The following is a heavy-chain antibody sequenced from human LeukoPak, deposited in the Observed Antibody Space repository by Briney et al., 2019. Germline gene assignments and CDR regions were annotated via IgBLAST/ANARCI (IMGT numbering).Heavy chain of an antibody. J-gene: IGHJ4*02. D-gene: IGHD6-19*01. Sequence: SETLSLTCTVSGGSISSYYWTWIRQPPGKGLEWIGYIYYSGSTNYNPSLKSRVTILVDTSKNQFSLKLTSVTAADTALYYCAXXXXXXSSGWYDYWGQGTLVTVSS. CDR3: AXXXXXXSSGWYDY. CDR1: GGSISSYY. V-gene: IGHV4-59*01. CDR2: IYYSGST.